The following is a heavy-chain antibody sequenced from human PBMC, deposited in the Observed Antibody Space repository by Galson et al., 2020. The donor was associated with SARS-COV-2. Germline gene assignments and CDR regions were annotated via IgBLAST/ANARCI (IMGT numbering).Heavy chain of an antibody. CDR1: GFTFSRYT. J-gene: IGHJ4*02. D-gene: IGHD1-1*01. CDR2: IRSSSGTI. CDR3: ARERLEY. Sequence: GGSLRPSCAASGFTFSRYTMNWVRQAPVKGLELVAYIRSSSGTIYYADSVKGRFTISRDNAKNSLYLQLNSLRVEDTAVYYCARERLEYWGQGTLVTVSS. V-gene: IGHV3-48*04.